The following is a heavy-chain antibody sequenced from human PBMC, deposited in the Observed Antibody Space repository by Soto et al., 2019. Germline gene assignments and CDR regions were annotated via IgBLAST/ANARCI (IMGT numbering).Heavy chain of an antibody. J-gene: IGHJ4*02. CDR2: IIPIFGTA. CDR1: GGTFSSYA. CDR3: ARDDYGGLLDY. D-gene: IGHD4-17*01. Sequence: SVKVSCKASGGTFSSYAISWVRQTPGQGLEWMGGIIPIFGTANYAQRFQGRVTITADESTSTAYMELSSLRSEDTAVYYCARDDYGGLLDYWGQGTLVNVSS. V-gene: IGHV1-69*13.